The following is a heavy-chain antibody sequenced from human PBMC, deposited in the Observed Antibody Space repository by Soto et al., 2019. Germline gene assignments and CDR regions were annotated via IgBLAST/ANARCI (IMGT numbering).Heavy chain of an antibody. V-gene: IGHV1-24*01. J-gene: IGHJ5*02. CDR1: GYTLTELS. CDR2: FDPEDGET. Sequence: ASVKVSCKVSGYTLTELSMHWVRQAPGKGREWMGGFDPEDGETIYAQKFQGRVTMTEDTSTDTADMELSSLRSEDTAVYYGATGYYHSSGPGAWWFDPWGEGXLVPVSP. D-gene: IGHD3-22*01. CDR3: ATGYYHSSGPGAWWFDP.